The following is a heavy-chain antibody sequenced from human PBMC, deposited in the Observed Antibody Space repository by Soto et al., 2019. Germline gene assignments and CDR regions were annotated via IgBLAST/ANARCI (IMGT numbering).Heavy chain of an antibody. Sequence: ASVKVSCKASGYTFSSYGINWVRQAPGQGLEWMGWVSTYNGDTKYAPRLQGRVTMTTDTSTSTANMELRSLISDDTAIYYCARGYCNSPSCSGRDWFDPWGQGTLVTVSS. CDR2: VSTYNGDT. J-gene: IGHJ5*02. CDR1: GYTFSSYG. D-gene: IGHD2-2*01. CDR3: ARGYCNSPSCSGRDWFDP. V-gene: IGHV1-18*01.